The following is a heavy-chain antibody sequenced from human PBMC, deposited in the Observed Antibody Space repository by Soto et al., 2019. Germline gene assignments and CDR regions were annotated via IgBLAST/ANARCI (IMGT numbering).Heavy chain of an antibody. V-gene: IGHV3-15*01. CDR1: GFTFSNAW. CDR3: TTIVVVIVNWFDP. CDR2: IKSKTDGGTT. Sequence: GGSLRLSCAASGFTFSNAWMSWVRQAPGKGLEWVGRIKSKTDGGTTDYAAPVKGRFTISRDDSKNTLYLQMNSLKTEDTAVYYCTTIVVVIVNWFDPWGQGTLVTVSS. D-gene: IGHD3-22*01. J-gene: IGHJ5*02.